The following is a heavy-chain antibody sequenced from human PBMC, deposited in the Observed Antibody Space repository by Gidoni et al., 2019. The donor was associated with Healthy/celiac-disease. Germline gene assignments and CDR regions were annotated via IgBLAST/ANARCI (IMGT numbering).Heavy chain of an antibody. V-gene: IGHV5-10-1*03. D-gene: IGHD1-26*01. CDR2: IDPSDSYT. Sequence: EVQLVQSGAEVKKPGESLRISCKGSGYSFTSYWISWVRQMPGKGLEWMGRIDPSDSYTNYSPSFQGHVTISADKSISTAYLQWSSLKASDTAMYYCARRGSLVGAPPRAMDYWGQGTLVTVSS. CDR3: ARRGSLVGAPPRAMDY. J-gene: IGHJ4*02. CDR1: GYSFTSYW.